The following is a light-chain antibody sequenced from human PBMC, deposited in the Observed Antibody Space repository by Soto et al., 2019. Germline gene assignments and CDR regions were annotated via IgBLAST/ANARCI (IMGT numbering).Light chain of an antibody. CDR1: NSDVGAYNY. J-gene: IGLJ1*01. CDR2: GVT. V-gene: IGLV2-14*01. CDR3: FSHRGGDSHV. Sequence: QSALTQPASVSGSPGQSITISCTGTNSDVGAYNYVSWYQQYPGKAPKLMIYGVTNRPSGVSNRFSGSKTGNTASLTISGLQAEDEADYYCFSHRGGDSHVFGTGTKLTVL.